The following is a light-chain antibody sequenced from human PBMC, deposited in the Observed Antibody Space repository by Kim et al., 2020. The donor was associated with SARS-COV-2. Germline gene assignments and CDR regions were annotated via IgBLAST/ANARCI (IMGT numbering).Light chain of an antibody. Sequence: ASVGDRVTLTCRASQSISSYLNWYQQKPGKAPKLLIYAASSLQSGVPSRFSGSGSGTDFTLTISSLQPEDFATYYCQQSYSTPCTFGPGTKVDIK. J-gene: IGKJ3*01. CDR1: QSISSY. CDR2: AAS. V-gene: IGKV1-39*01. CDR3: QQSYSTPCT.